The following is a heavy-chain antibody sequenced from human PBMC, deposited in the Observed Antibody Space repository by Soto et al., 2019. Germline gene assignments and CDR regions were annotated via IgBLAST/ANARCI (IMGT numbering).Heavy chain of an antibody. J-gene: IGHJ6*02. CDR2: MNPNSGNT. V-gene: IGHV1-8*01. CDR3: AVXYYYDSSGYYYDYGMDV. CDR1: GYTFTSYD. Sequence: ASVKVSCKASGYTFTSYDINWVRQATGQGLEWMGWMNPNSGNTGYAQKFQGRVTMTRNTSISTAYMELSSLRSEDTAVYYCAVXYYYDSSGYYYDYGMDVWGQGTTVTVSS. D-gene: IGHD3-22*01.